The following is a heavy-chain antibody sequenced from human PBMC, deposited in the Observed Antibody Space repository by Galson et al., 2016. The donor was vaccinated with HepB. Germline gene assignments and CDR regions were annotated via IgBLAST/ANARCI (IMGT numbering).Heavy chain of an antibody. CDR3: ALIRHTGFDN. V-gene: IGHV3-15*07. Sequence: RLSCAASGFAVGNAWMNWVRQAPGKGPEWVGRIKAENAGGTIDYAAPVKGRFTISRDDSKNMMYLEMNSLKNDDTGVYYCALIRHTGFDNWGQGTLVTVSS. J-gene: IGHJ4*02. CDR1: GFAVGNAW. CDR2: IKAENAGGTI.